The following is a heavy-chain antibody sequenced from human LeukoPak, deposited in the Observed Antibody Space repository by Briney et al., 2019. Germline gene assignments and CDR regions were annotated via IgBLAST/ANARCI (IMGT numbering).Heavy chain of an antibody. CDR3: ANPTTVTNGDAFDI. D-gene: IGHD4-17*01. CDR2: INPNSGGT. V-gene: IGHV1-2*02. Sequence: ASVKVSCKASGDTFTGYYMHWVRQAPGQGLEWMRWINPNSGGTNYAQKFQGRVTMTRDTSISTAYMELSRLRSDDTAVYYCANPTTVTNGDAFDIWGQGTMVTVSS. CDR1: GDTFTGYY. J-gene: IGHJ3*02.